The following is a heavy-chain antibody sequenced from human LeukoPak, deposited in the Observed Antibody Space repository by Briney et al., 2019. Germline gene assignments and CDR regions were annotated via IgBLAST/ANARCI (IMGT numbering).Heavy chain of an antibody. CDR3: ARGAHDSSGYLDY. Sequence: SETLSLTCSASGGSISSSSYYWGWIRQPPGKGLEWIGSIYYSGSTYYNPSLKSRVTISVDTSKNQFSLKLSSVTAADTAVYYCARGAHDSSGYLDYWGQGTLVTVSS. D-gene: IGHD3-22*01. J-gene: IGHJ4*02. CDR2: IYYSGST. CDR1: GGSISSSSYY. V-gene: IGHV4-39*01.